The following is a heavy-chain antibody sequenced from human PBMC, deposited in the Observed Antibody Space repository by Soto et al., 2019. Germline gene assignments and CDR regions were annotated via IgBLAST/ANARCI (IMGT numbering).Heavy chain of an antibody. CDR3: AKDDTYVWGSPSFDY. D-gene: IGHD3-16*01. V-gene: IGHV3-23*01. Sequence: HRGGSLRLSCAASGFTFSSYAMSWVRQAPGKGLEWVSAISGSGGSTYYADSVKGRFTISRDNSKNTLYLQMNSLRAEDTAVYYCAKDDTYVWGSPSFDYWGQGTLVTVPS. CDR2: ISGSGGST. CDR1: GFTFSSYA. J-gene: IGHJ4*02.